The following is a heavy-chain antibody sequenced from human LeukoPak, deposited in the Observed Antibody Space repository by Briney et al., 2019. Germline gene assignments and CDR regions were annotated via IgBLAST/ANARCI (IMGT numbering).Heavy chain of an antibody. J-gene: IGHJ4*02. CDR2: INPSGGST. D-gene: IGHD3-3*01. CDR1: GYTFTGYY. V-gene: IGHV1-46*01. Sequence: ASVKVSCKASGYTFTGYYMHWVRQAPGQGLEWMGIINPSGGSTSYAQKFQGRVTMTRDTSTSTVYMELSSLRSEDTAVYYCARAQEYYDFWSGYYFDYWGQGTLVTVSS. CDR3: ARAQEYYDFWSGYYFDY.